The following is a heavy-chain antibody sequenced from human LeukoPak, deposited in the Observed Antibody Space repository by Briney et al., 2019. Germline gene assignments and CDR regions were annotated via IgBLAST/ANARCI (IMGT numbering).Heavy chain of an antibody. CDR2: ISWNSGSI. CDR3: AKDIRYYYDSSGPQGYFDY. V-gene: IGHV3-9*01. CDR1: GFTFDDYA. D-gene: IGHD3-22*01. J-gene: IGHJ4*02. Sequence: GGSLRLSCAASGFTFDDYAMHWVRQAPGKGLEWVSGISWNSGSIGYADSVKGRFTISRDNAKNPLYLQMNSLRAEDTALYYCAKDIRYYYDSSGPQGYFDYWGQGTLVTVSS.